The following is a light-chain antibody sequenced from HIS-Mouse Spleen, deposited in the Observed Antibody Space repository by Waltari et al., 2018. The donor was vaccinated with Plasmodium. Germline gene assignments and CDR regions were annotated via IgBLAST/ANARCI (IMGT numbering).Light chain of an antibody. CDR1: NLGDKY. CDR2: QDS. Sequence: SYELTQPPSVSVSPGQTASLTCSGENLGDKYSCWYQQKPGQSPVLVIYQDSKRPSGIPERFSGSNSGNTATLTISGTQAMDEADYYCQAWDSSTVVFGGGTKLTVL. CDR3: QAWDSSTVV. V-gene: IGLV3-1*01. J-gene: IGLJ2*01.